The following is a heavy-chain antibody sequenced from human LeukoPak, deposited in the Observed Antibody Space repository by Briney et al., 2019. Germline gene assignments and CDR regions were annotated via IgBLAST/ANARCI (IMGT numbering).Heavy chain of an antibody. D-gene: IGHD3-10*01. J-gene: IGHJ5*02. CDR1: GFTFSSYG. CDR3: AKDPLTYGSGSYYNWFDP. V-gene: IGHV3-23*01. Sequence: GGSLRLSCAASGFTFSSYGMSWVRQAPGKGLQWVSVIIGSGSSTYYADSVKGRFTISRDNSKNTLYLQMNSLRAEDTAVYYCAKDPLTYGSGSYYNWFDPWGQGTLVTVSS. CDR2: IIGSGSST.